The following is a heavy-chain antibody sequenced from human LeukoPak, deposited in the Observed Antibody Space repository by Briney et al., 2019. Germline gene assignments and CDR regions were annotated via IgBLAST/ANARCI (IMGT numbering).Heavy chain of an antibody. D-gene: IGHD1-1*01. Sequence: GASVKVSCKASGYTFTGYYMHWVRQAPGQGLEWMGIINPSGGSTSYAKKFQGRVTMTRDTSTSTVYMELSSLRSEDTAVYYCARDITGTTLGDNWFDPWGQGTLVTVSS. J-gene: IGHJ5*02. CDR1: GYTFTGYY. CDR2: INPSGGST. V-gene: IGHV1-46*01. CDR3: ARDITGTTLGDNWFDP.